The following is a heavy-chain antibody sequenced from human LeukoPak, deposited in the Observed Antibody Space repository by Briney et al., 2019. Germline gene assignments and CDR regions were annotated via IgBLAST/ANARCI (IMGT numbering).Heavy chain of an antibody. D-gene: IGHD6-13*01. CDR3: ARGRSSWYGGYPFDP. V-gene: IGHV4-34*01. CDR1: GGSFSGYY. CDR2: INHSGST. Sequence: KSSETLSLTCAVYGGSFSGYYWSWIRQPPGKGLEWIGEINHSGSTNYNPSLKSRVTISVDTSKNQFSLKLSSVTAADTAVYYCARGRSSWYGGYPFDPWGQGTLVTVSS. J-gene: IGHJ5*02.